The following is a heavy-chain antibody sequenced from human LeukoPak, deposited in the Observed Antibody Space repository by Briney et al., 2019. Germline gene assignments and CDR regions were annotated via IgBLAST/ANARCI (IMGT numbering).Heavy chain of an antibody. CDR2: ISWNSGSI. J-gene: IGHJ3*02. Sequence: GGSLRLSCAASGLTFSSHWMHWVRQAPGKGLEWVSGISWNSGSIGYADSVKGRFTISRDNAKNSLYLQMNSLRAEDTALYYCAKDISSYGSIDAFDIWGQGTMVTVSS. V-gene: IGHV3-9*01. D-gene: IGHD5-18*01. CDR1: GLTFSSHW. CDR3: AKDISSYGSIDAFDI.